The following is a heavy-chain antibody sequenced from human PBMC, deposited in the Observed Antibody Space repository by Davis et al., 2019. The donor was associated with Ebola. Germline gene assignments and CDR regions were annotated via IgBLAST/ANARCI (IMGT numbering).Heavy chain of an antibody. CDR1: GFTFSSYS. Sequence: PGGSLRLSCAASGFTFSSYSMSWVRQAPGKGLEWVSSISSDSDYIYYADSAKGRFTISRDNAKNSLYLQMNSLRAEDTAVYYCARDRVSLEFSRWYVYYYYYGMDVWGEGTTVTVSS. CDR3: ARDRVSLEFSRWYVYYYYYGMDV. D-gene: IGHD6-13*01. J-gene: IGHJ6*04. CDR2: ISSDSDYI. V-gene: IGHV3-21*04.